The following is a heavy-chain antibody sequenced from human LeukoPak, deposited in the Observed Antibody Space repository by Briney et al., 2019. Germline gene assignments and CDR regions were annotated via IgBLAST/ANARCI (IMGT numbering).Heavy chain of an antibody. D-gene: IGHD2-15*01. CDR2: ICWYSGST. V-gene: IGHV3-9*03. CDR1: GFTFDNYA. Sequence: GGSLRLSCAAAGFTFDNYAMHWVRQAPGKGLEWVSGICWYSGSTGYVASVKGRFTISRDNAKNSLYLQMDSLRAEDMALYYCAKDVSLGFCSGGSCSVHFDYWGQGTLVTVSS. J-gene: IGHJ4*02. CDR3: AKDVSLGFCSGGSCSVHFDY.